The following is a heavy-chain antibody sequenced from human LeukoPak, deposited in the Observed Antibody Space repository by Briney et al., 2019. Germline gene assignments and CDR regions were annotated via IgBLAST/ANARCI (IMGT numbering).Heavy chain of an antibody. V-gene: IGHV4-59*12. Sequence: SETLSLTCTVSGGSISGYYWSWVRQPPGKGLEWIGYISYTGSTYYNPSLKSRVTISIDTSNNQFSLKLSSVTAADTAVYYCAREGAVAGTSGFDYWGQGTLVTVSS. CDR1: GGSISGYY. J-gene: IGHJ4*02. CDR3: AREGAVAGTSGFDY. CDR2: ISYTGST. D-gene: IGHD6-19*01.